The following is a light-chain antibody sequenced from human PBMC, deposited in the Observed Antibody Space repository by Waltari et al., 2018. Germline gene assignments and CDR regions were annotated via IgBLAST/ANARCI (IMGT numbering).Light chain of an antibody. V-gene: IGLV1-40*01. J-gene: IGLJ2*01. CDR1: GSNIGAGYA. CDR2: GST. Sequence: QSVLTQPPSVSGAPGPRVTIPCTGSGSNIGAGYAVPWYQQLPRAAPKLLIYGSTSRPLGVPDRFFGSTSGTSASLAITGLQAEDEADYYCQSYDTSLRVVFGGGTKLTVL. CDR3: QSYDTSLRVV.